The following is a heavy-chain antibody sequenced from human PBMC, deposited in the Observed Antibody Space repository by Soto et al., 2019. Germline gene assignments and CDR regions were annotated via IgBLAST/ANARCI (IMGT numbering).Heavy chain of an antibody. D-gene: IGHD3-22*01. Sequence: EVQLVESGGGLVQPGGSLRLSCTASGFTFSSYWMHWVRQAPVKWLEWVSRFNSDVSWALYADSMEGRLTISRDNAKNTLYMEMNSLRAEDTAVYYCVRGDGDYYDGNGYLGRHWGQGTLVTVSS. V-gene: IGHV3-74*01. J-gene: IGHJ4*02. CDR1: GFTFSSYW. CDR2: FNSDVSWA. CDR3: VRGDGDYYDGNGYLGRH.